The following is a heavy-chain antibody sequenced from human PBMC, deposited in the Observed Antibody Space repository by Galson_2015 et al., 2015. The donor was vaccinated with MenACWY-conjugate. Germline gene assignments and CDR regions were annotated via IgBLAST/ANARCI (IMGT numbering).Heavy chain of an antibody. J-gene: IGHJ4*02. Sequence: SVKVSCKASGYTFTSYAMHWVRQAPGQGLEWMGWINAGNGDTRYSQNFQGRVTITRDTSASTVYVELSSLRSEDTAVYYCARVPGYSYGYYDWWGQGTLVTVSS. CDR1: GYTFTSYA. CDR2: INAGNGDT. V-gene: IGHV1-3*01. D-gene: IGHD5-18*01. CDR3: ARVPGYSYGYYDW.